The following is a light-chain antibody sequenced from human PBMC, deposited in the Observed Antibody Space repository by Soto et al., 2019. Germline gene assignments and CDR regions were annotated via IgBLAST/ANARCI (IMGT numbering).Light chain of an antibody. V-gene: IGKV1-8*01. CDR1: QGISSY. J-gene: IGKJ1*01. CDR3: QQDTSYWKM. CDR2: AAS. Sequence: AIRMTQSPSSLSASTGDTVTIICRASQGISSYLAWYQQKPGKDTKLLIYAASTLKSGVPSRFIGSVSGTEFTLTISCLQAEDFATYYCQQDTSYWKMFGQGTKV.